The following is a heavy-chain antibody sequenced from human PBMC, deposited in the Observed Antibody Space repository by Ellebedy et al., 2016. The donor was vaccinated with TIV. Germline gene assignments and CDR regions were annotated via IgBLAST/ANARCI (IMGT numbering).Heavy chain of an antibody. CDR2: ISPYSGNT. CDR1: SYTFTSYH. Sequence: ASVKVSXKASSYTFTSYHISWVRQAPGQGLEWVGWISPYSGNTNYAQNLQGRVTMTTDTSTITAYMELKSLRFDDTAEYYCARGGPYYDSGGYIYYFDYWGQGSLVTVSS. D-gene: IGHD3-22*01. V-gene: IGHV1-18*01. J-gene: IGHJ4*02. CDR3: ARGGPYYDSGGYIYYFDY.